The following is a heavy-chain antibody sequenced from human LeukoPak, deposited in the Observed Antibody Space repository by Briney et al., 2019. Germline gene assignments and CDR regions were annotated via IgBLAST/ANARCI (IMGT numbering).Heavy chain of an antibody. V-gene: IGHV4-59*01. CDR3: ARDGYSGSDAL. D-gene: IGHD5-12*01. J-gene: IGHJ4*02. CDR2: IYHSGST. CDR1: GGSLSTYY. Sequence: SETLSLTCTVSGGSLSTYYWSWIRQPPGKGLEWIGYIYHSGSTNYNPSLKSRVTISVDTSQNQFYLKLSSVTAADTAVYYCARDGYSGSDALWGQGTLVTVSS.